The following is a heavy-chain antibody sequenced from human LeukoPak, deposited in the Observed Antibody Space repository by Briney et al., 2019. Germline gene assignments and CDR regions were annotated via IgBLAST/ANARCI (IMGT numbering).Heavy chain of an antibody. V-gene: IGHV3-7*01. D-gene: IGHD1-1*01. Sequence: GRSLRLSCAASGFTFSSYAMHWVRQAPGKGLEWVANIKQDGSEKYYVDSVKGRFTISRDNAKNSLYLQMNSLRAEDTAVYYCARSINDLGFSDYWGQGTLVTVSS. CDR1: GFTFSSYA. CDR3: ARSINDLGFSDY. CDR2: IKQDGSEK. J-gene: IGHJ4*02.